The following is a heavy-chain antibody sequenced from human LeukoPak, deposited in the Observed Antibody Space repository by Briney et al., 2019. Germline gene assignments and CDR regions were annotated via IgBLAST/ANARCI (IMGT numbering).Heavy chain of an antibody. D-gene: IGHD3-3*01. CDR1: GYTLTELS. CDR3: ATDLPTSYDFWSGAGGV. CDR2: FDPEDGET. Sequence: ASVKVSCKVSGYTLTELSMHWVRQAPGKGLEWIGGFDPEDGETIYAQKFQGRVTMTEDTSTDTAYMELSSLRSEDTAVYYCATDLPTSYDFWSGAGGVWGKGTTVTVSS. V-gene: IGHV1-24*01. J-gene: IGHJ6*04.